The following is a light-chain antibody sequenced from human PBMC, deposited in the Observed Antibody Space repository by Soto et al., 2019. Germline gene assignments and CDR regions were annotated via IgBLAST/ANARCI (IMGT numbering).Light chain of an antibody. CDR3: QQSYSTPT. CDR2: AAS. J-gene: IGKJ1*01. V-gene: IGKV1-39*01. Sequence: IPMTPSPSSLSASVGDRVTITCRASQSISSYLNWYQQKPGKAPKLLIYAASSLQSGVPSRFSGGGSGTDFTLTISSLQPEDFATYYCQQSYSTPTFGHGTKVDI. CDR1: QSISSY.